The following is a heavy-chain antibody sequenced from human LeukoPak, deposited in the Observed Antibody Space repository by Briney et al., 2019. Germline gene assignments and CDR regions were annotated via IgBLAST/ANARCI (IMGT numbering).Heavy chain of an antibody. D-gene: IGHD2-2*02. CDR3: ARELGYCSSSRCYTGAG. Sequence: GASVKVSCKASGYTFTSYDINWVRQATGQGLEWMGWMNPNSGNTGYAQKFQGRVTMTRNTSISTAYMELSSLRSEDTAVYYCARELGYCSSSRCYTGAGWGEGTLVTVSS. V-gene: IGHV1-8*01. CDR2: MNPNSGNT. J-gene: IGHJ4*02. CDR1: GYTFTSYD.